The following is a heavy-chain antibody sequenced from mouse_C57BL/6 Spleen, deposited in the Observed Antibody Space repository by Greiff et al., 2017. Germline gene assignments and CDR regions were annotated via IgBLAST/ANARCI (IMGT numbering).Heavy chain of an antibody. CDR1: GYAFSSSW. J-gene: IGHJ4*01. Sequence: QVQLQQSGPELVKPGASVKISCKASGYAFSSSWMNWVKQRPGKGLEWIGRIYPGDGDTNYNGKFKGKATLTVDKSSSTAYMQLSSLTSEDSAVYFCAEVYDGFTGYAMDYWGQGTSVTVSS. V-gene: IGHV1-82*01. CDR2: IYPGDGDT. CDR3: AEVYDGFTGYAMDY. D-gene: IGHD2-3*01.